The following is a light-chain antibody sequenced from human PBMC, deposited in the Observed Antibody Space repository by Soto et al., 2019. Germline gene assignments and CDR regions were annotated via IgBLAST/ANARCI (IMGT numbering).Light chain of an antibody. CDR3: QQYDSYSSGP. J-gene: IGKJ1*01. V-gene: IGKV1-5*01. CDR2: DAS. CDR1: QTINSW. Sequence: DIQMTQSPSTLSSCVGDRVTITCRASQTINSWLAWYQQKPGKAPKVLIFDASSLKTGVPSRFSGSGSGTEFTLTISNLQPDDFATYYCQQYDSYSSGPFGQGTKVDIK.